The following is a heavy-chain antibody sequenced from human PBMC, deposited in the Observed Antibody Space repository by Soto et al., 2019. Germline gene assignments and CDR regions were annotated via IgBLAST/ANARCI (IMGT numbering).Heavy chain of an antibody. J-gene: IGHJ4*02. Sequence: SETLSLTCTVSGGSISSGDYYWSWIRQPPGKGLEWIGYIYYSGSTYYNPSLKSRVTISVDTSKNQFSLKLSSVTAADTAVYYCARGQLWTPSDYWGQGTLGTVSS. V-gene: IGHV4-30-4*01. CDR3: ARGQLWTPSDY. CDR1: GGSISSGDYY. CDR2: IYYSGST. D-gene: IGHD5-18*01.